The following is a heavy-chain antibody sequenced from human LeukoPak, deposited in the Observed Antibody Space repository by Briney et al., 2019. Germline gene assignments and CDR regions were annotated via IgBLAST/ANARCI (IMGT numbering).Heavy chain of an antibody. J-gene: IGHJ4*02. D-gene: IGHD5-12*01. V-gene: IGHV3-33*06. Sequence: PGRSLRLSCAASGFTFNSYDMHWIRQAPGKGLEWVALIWYDGSNKYYADSVKGRFTISRDSSKNALYLQMNSLRAEDTAVYYCAKGPSSGPPHYFDYWGQGTLVTVSS. CDR2: IWYDGSNK. CDR1: GFTFNSYD. CDR3: AKGPSSGPPHYFDY.